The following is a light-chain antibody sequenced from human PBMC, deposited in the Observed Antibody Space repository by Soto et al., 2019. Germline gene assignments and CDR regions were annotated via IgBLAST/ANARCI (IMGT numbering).Light chain of an antibody. V-gene: IGLV1-44*01. Sequence: QSALTQPPSASGTPGKRVTISCSGDSSSIERNTVSWYQHLPGMAPKLLIYLNSRLPSGVPDRFSGSKSGTSASLAISGLQSEDEAGYCYATWDDSLYLLYVFGTGTKVTF. CDR3: ATWDDSLYLLYV. J-gene: IGLJ1*01. CDR2: LNS. CDR1: SSSIERNT.